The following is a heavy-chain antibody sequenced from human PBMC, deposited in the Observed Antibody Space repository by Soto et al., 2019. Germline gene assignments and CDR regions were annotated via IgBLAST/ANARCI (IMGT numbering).Heavy chain of an antibody. Sequence: QVQLQESGPGLVKPSGTLSLTCAVSGDSMNNNNWWCWGRQSPRKGLELIAEIYHSGATNDTPSHQSRVNISIVTSENQFALKLTSVTAATTAVYYWASAGLWLAFATGGQGALVTVTS. D-gene: IGHD5-12*01. CDR3: ASAGLWLAFAT. CDR2: IYHSGAT. CDR1: GDSMNNNNW. J-gene: IGHJ4*02. V-gene: IGHV4-4*02.